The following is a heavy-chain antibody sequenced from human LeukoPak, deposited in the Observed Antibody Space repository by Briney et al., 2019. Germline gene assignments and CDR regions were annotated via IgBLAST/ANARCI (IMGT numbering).Heavy chain of an antibody. V-gene: IGHV3-48*04. CDR3: ARLRGYSYGYGDH. D-gene: IGHD5-18*01. CDR1: GFTFSSYS. CDR2: ISSSGNTI. J-gene: IGHJ4*02. Sequence: GSLRLSCAASGFTFSSYSMNWVRQAPGKGLEWVSYISSSGNTIDYADSVKGRFTISRDNAKNSLYLQMVSLRAEDTAVYYCARLRGYSYGYGDHWGQGTLVTVSS.